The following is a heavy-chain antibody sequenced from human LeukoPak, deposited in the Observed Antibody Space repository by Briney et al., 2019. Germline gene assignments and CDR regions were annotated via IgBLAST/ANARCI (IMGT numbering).Heavy chain of an antibody. D-gene: IGHD6-19*01. CDR3: ARGQSSGFDY. CDR1: GFTFSSYA. J-gene: IGHJ4*02. V-gene: IGHV3-7*01. CDR2: IKQDGSEK. Sequence: GESLRLSCAASGFTFSSYAMSWVRQAPGKGLEWVATIKQDGSEKYYVDSVKGRFTISRDNAKNSLYLQMNSLRAEDTAVYYCARGQSSGFDYWGQGTLVTVSS.